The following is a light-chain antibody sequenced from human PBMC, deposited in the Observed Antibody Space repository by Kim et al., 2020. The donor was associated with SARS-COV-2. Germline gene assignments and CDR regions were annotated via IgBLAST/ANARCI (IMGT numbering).Light chain of an antibody. CDR2: NFT. CDR3: YSYTTRV. Sequence: GSPGQTITVSCTGRSGDIEAYHYVSGYQQHPGKAPQRMIHNFTKRPSGVSDRFSGSKSGNTASLTISGLQAEDEANYYCYSYTTRVFGGGTQLTVL. V-gene: IGLV2-14*03. CDR1: SGDIEAYHY. J-gene: IGLJ3*02.